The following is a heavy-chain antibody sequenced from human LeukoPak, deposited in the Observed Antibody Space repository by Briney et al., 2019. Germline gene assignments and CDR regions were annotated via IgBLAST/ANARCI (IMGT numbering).Heavy chain of an antibody. J-gene: IGHJ4*02. CDR1: GFPFSGAY. V-gene: IGHV3-15*01. Sequence: GGSLRLSCTASGFPFSGAYMSWVRQAPGKGLEWVGLIKSKAGSETTDFAAPVKGRFAISRDDSRNTVYLQMYSLTTEDTAVYYCTTDPDNSGGDGDFDYWGQGTLVTVSS. D-gene: IGHD2-21*01. CDR2: IKSKAGSETT. CDR3: TTDPDNSGGDGDFDY.